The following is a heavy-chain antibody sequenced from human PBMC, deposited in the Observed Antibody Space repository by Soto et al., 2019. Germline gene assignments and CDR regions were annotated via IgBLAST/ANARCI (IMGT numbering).Heavy chain of an antibody. CDR2: ISSSSSYI. Sequence: GGSLRLSCAASGFTFSSYTMNWVRQAPGKGLEWVSFISSSSSYIYYADSVKGRFTISRDNAKNSLYLQMNSLRAEDTAVYYCARENAAAGTTAFHIGGQGTMVTVSS. J-gene: IGHJ3*02. CDR1: GFTFSSYT. D-gene: IGHD6-13*01. V-gene: IGHV3-21*01. CDR3: ARENAAAGTTAFHI.